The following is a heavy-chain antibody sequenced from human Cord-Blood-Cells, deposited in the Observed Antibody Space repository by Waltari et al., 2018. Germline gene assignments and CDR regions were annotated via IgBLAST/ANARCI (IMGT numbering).Heavy chain of an antibody. Sequence: QVQLQQWGAGLLKPSETLSLTCAVYGGSFSGSSRSWIRQPPGKGLEGIGEINHSGSTNYNPSLKSRVTISVDTSKNQFSLKLSSVTAADTAVYYCARPPPGDDAFDIWGQGTMVTVSS. CDR3: ARPPPGDDAFDI. CDR2: INHSGST. V-gene: IGHV4-34*01. D-gene: IGHD7-27*01. CDR1: GGSFSGSS. J-gene: IGHJ3*02.